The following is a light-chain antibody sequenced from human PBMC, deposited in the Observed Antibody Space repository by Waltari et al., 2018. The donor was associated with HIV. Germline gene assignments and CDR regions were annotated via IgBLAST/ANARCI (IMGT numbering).Light chain of an antibody. CDR1: SSNVGAGYD. CDR2: GNN. J-gene: IGLJ2*01. V-gene: IGLV1-40*01. CDR3: QSYDSSLVI. Sequence: QSVLTQPPSVSGAPGQRVTISCTGSSSNVGAGYDVHWYQQLPGPTPNLLIYGNNNRPSGVPDRFSGSKSGTSASLAITGLQADDEADYYCQSYDSSLVIFGGGTKLTVL.